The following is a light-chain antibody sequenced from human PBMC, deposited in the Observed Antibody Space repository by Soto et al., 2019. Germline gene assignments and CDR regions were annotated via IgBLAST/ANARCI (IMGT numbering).Light chain of an antibody. J-gene: IGLJ1*01. CDR1: NIGHKN. CDR3: QVWDTSSDHPYV. Sequence: SYELTQPPSVSVAPGQTASITCGGTNIGHKNVHWYQQRPGQAPVLVVYDDSNRPSGIPERFSGSNSGNTATLTISRVEAGDEADYYCQVWDTSSDHPYVFGTGTKLTVL. V-gene: IGLV3-21*02. CDR2: DDS.